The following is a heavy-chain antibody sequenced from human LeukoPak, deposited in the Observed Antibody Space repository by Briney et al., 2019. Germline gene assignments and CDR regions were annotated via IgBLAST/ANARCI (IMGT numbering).Heavy chain of an antibody. D-gene: IGHD6-19*01. Sequence: GSSVKVSCKASGGTFSSYAVSWVRQASGQGLEWMGGIIPIFGTANYAQKFQGRVTITTDESTSTAYMELSSLRSEDTAVYYCARGAVAGDAFDIWGQGTMVTVSS. CDR1: GGTFSSYA. J-gene: IGHJ3*02. CDR2: IIPIFGTA. CDR3: ARGAVAGDAFDI. V-gene: IGHV1-69*05.